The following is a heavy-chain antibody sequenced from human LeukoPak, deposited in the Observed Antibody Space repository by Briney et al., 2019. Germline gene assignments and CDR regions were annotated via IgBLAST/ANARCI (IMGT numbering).Heavy chain of an antibody. V-gene: IGHV4-31*03. Sequence: SQTLSLTCTVSGGSISSGGYYWSWIRQHPGKGLEWIGYIYYSGSTYYNPSLKSRVTISVDTSKNQFSLKLSSVTAADTAVYYCARTIRFLEWSDWFDPWGHGTLVTVSS. CDR3: ARTIRFLEWSDWFDP. J-gene: IGHJ5*02. CDR2: IYYSGST. D-gene: IGHD3-3*01. CDR1: GGSISSGGYY.